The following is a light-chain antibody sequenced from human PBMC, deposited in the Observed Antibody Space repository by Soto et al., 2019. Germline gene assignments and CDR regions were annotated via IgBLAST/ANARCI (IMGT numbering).Light chain of an antibody. CDR1: QSVSSSS. V-gene: IGKV3-20*01. Sequence: EIVMTQSPATLSVSPGERVTLSCRASQSVSSSSLAWYQQKPGQAPRLLISGASSRAADIPDRFSGSGSGTDFTLTINRLEPEDFAVYYCQQYDSSPRTFGQGTKVDIK. CDR3: QQYDSSPRT. CDR2: GAS. J-gene: IGKJ1*01.